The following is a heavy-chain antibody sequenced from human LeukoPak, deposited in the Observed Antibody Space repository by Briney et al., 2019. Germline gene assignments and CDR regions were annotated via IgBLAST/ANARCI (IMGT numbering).Heavy chain of an antibody. CDR1: GFTFSRYW. CDR3: AGGLRTAYPHYYYGVDV. Sequence: PGGSLRLSCTASGFTFSRYWMTWVRQAPGKGLECVANIEQGGSEKYYVDSVKGRFTISRDNAKNSLYLQMNSLRAEDTAVYYCAGGLRTAYPHYYYGVDVWGKGTTVTVSS. J-gene: IGHJ6*04. V-gene: IGHV3-7*03. CDR2: IEQGGSEK. D-gene: IGHD2-21*02.